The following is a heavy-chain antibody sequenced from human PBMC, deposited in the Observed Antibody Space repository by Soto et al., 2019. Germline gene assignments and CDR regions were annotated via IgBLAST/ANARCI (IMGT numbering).Heavy chain of an antibody. CDR2: INAGNGNT. Sequence: ASVKVSCKASGYTFTSYAMHWVRQAPGQRLEWMGWINAGNGNTKYSQKFQGRVTITRDTSASTAYMELSSLRSEDTAGDYCARGSCRKTSGFGGFACYGKDVWGQGSTVTLSS. J-gene: IGHJ6*02. CDR1: GYTFTSYA. CDR3: ARGSCRKTSGFGGFACYGKDV. D-gene: IGHD3-10*01. V-gene: IGHV1-3*01.